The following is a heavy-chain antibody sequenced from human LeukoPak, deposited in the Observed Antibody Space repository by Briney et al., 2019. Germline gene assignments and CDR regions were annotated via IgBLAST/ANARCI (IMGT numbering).Heavy chain of an antibody. CDR1: GGSFSGYY. V-gene: IGHV4-34*01. CDR3: ARGRWLTGYFDY. CDR2: INHSGST. J-gene: IGHJ4*02. Sequence: PSETLSLTCAVDGGSFSGYYWSWIRQPAGKGLEWIGEINHSGSTNYNPSLKSRVTISVDTSKNQFSLKLSSVTAADTAVYYCARGRWLTGYFDYWGQGTLVTVSS. D-gene: IGHD6-19*01.